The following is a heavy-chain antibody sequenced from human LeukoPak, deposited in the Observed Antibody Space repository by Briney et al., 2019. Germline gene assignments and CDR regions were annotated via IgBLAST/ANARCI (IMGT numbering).Heavy chain of an antibody. CDR2: IWHDGSKK. CDR1: GFTFSSYG. D-gene: IGHD4-23*01. J-gene: IGHJ4*02. CDR3: ARDRDFGGTGGAGY. V-gene: IGHV3-33*01. Sequence: PGGSLRLSCAASGFTFSSYGMHWVRQAPGKGLEWVALIWHDGSKKFYADAVKGRFTISRDRSKNTLSLQMNSLRAEDTAIYYCARDRDFGGTGGAGYWGQGTLVTVSS.